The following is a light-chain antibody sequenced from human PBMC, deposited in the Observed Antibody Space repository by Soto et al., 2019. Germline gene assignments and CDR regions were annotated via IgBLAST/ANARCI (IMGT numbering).Light chain of an antibody. CDR3: QQFSSPPFFP. CDR1: QSVFKGSNNKDC. CDR2: WAS. J-gene: IGKJ2*01. V-gene: IGKV4-1*01. Sequence: DIVMTQSPDSLAVSLGERATINCKSSQSVFKGSNNKDCLAWYQQKPGQPPKLLLYWASTRESGVPDRFSGSVSGTDFTRTISSLQAEDVAIYYCQQFSSPPFFPFGQGTKVEIK.